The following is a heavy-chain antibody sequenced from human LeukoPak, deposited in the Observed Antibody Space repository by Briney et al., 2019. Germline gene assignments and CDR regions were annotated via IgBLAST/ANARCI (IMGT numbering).Heavy chain of an antibody. J-gene: IGHJ4*02. Sequence: GGSLRLSCAASGFTFSSCAMHWVRQAPGKGLEWVAVISYDGSNKYYADSVKGRFTISRDNSKNTLYLQMNSLRAEDTAVYYCAKDRWGSGGSGGGDYWGQGTLVTVSS. CDR3: AKDRWGSGGSGGGDY. D-gene: IGHD2-15*01. V-gene: IGHV3-30-3*01. CDR1: GFTFSSCA. CDR2: ISYDGSNK.